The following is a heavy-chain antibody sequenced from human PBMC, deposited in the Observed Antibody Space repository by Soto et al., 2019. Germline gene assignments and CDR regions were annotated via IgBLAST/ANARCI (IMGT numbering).Heavy chain of an antibody. D-gene: IGHD2-2*01. CDR1: RGSIRSQY. CDR3: ARLIPVVGTCNWLDP. J-gene: IGHJ5*02. CDR2: IYNSGKT. Sequence: SETLSLTCTVSRGSIRSQYWSWIRQPPGKGLEWIGYIYNSGKTNYNPSLKSRVTISVDTSKNQVSLELSSVTAADTAVYYCARLIPVVGTCNWLDPWGKGTRFTAS. V-gene: IGHV4-59*08.